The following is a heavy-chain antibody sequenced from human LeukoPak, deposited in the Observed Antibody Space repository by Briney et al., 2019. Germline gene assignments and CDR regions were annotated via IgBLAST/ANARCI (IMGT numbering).Heavy chain of an antibody. J-gene: IGHJ4*02. CDR3: AREGTAMVSFDY. V-gene: IGHV3-48*03. CDR1: GFTFSSYE. Sequence: PGGSLRLSCAASGFTFSSYEMNWVRQAPGKGLEWVSYTSSGGNTIYYADSVKGRSTISRDNAKNSLYLQMNSLRAEDTAVYYCAREGTAMVSFDYWGQGTLVTVSS. CDR2: TSSGGNTI. D-gene: IGHD5-18*01.